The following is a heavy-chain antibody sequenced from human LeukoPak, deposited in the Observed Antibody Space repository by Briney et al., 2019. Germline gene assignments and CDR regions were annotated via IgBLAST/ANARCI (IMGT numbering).Heavy chain of an antibody. CDR1: GFTFSSHG. V-gene: IGHV3-48*04. CDR3: ARDRFLAADWYSGFDY. Sequence: GGSLRLSCVASGFTFSSHGMNWVRQAPGKGLEWISYISSTAFTLYYADSVKGRFTMSRDNAKNSVYLQMNSLRAEDTAVYYCARDRFLAADWYSGFDYWGQGTLVTVSS. CDR2: ISSTAFTL. J-gene: IGHJ4*02. D-gene: IGHD6-13*01.